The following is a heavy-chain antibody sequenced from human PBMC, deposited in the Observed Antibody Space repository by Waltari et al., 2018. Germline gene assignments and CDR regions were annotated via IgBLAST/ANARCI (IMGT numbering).Heavy chain of an antibody. Sequence: EVQLLESGGGLVQPGGSLRLSCAASGFTFSSYAMSWVRQAPGKGLGVVSAISGSGGSTYYADSVKGRFTISRDNSKNTLYLQMNSLRAEDTAVYYCAKGATVTWYYFDYWGQGTLVTVSS. CDR1: GFTFSSYA. J-gene: IGHJ4*02. D-gene: IGHD4-17*01. V-gene: IGHV3-23*01. CDR3: AKGATVTWYYFDY. CDR2: ISGSGGST.